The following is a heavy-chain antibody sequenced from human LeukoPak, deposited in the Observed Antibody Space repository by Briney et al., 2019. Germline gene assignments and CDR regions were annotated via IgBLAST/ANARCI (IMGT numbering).Heavy chain of an antibody. CDR1: GFTFSSYW. V-gene: IGHV3-7*01. J-gene: IGHJ4*02. D-gene: IGHD5-12*01. CDR3: ARVDIVATISKYYFDY. Sequence: GGSLRLSCAASGFTFSSYWMSWVRQAPGKGLEWVANIKRDGSEKYYVDSVKGRFTISRDNAKNSLYLQMNSLRAEDTAVYYCARVDIVATISKYYFDYWGQGTLVTVSS. CDR2: IKRDGSEK.